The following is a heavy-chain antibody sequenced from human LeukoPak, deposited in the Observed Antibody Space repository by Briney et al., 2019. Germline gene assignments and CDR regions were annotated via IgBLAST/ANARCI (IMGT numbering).Heavy chain of an antibody. CDR3: ARHVTGMAVSGPIES. J-gene: IGHJ4*02. CDR2: IYTSGST. CDR1: GGSISSYY. Sequence: SETLSLTCTVSGGSISSYYWSWIRQPAGKGLEWIGRIYTSGSTNYNPSLKSRVTMSVDTSKNQFSLRLTSVTATDTAVYFCARHVTGMAVSGPIESWGLGTLVVVSS. D-gene: IGHD6-19*01. V-gene: IGHV4-4*07.